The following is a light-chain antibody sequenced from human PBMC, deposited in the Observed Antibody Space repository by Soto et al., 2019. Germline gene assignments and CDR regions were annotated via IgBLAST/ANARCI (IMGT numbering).Light chain of an antibody. CDR1: QSVSRSF. Sequence: EIVLTQSPGTLSLSPGERATLSCRASQSVSRSFLAWYQQKPGQAPRLLIYGASSRATGIPDRVSGSGSGTDFTRAIRRLEPEDVAVYYCQQYGSSPLTFGGGTKVEIK. V-gene: IGKV3-20*01. CDR2: GAS. CDR3: QQYGSSPLT. J-gene: IGKJ4*01.